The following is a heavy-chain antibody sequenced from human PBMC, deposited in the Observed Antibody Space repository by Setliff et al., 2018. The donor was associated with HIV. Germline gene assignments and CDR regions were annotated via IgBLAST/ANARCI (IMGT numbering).Heavy chain of an antibody. CDR3: AVYSSSWFRYYGMDV. Sequence: ASVKVSCKAFGYTFSTNAIHWVRQAPGQRLEWMGYINPNSGGTNYAQKFQGRVTMTRDTPISTAYMELSRLRSDDTAVYYCAVYSSSWFRYYGMDVWGQGTTVTVSS. D-gene: IGHD6-13*01. CDR1: GYTFSTNA. CDR2: INPNSGGT. V-gene: IGHV1-2*02. J-gene: IGHJ6*02.